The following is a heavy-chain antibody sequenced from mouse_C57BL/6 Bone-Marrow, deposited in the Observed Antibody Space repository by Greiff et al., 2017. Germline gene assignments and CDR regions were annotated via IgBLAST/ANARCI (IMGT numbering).Heavy chain of an antibody. D-gene: IGHD1-1*01. CDR1: GFSFNTYA. J-gene: IGHJ4*01. CDR3: VRPLITAVVAPYAMDD. CDR2: IRSKSNNYAT. V-gene: IGHV10-1*01. Sequence: EVKLQESGGGLVQPKGSLKLSCAASGFSFNTYAMHWVRQAPGKGLEWVARIRSKSNNYATYYADSVKDRFTISRDDSESMLYLQMNNLKTEDTAIYYCVRPLITAVVAPYAMDDWGQGTSVTVSS.